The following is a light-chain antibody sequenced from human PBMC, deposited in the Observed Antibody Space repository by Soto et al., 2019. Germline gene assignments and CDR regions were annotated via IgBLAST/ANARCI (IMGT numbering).Light chain of an antibody. CDR3: HQYGSSPT. V-gene: IGKV3-20*01. J-gene: IGKJ2*01. CDR1: QSVTSNY. CDR2: GAS. Sequence: EIVLTQSPGTLSLSPGERATLSCRASQSVTSNYLAWYQQKPGQAPRVLIYGASNRATGIPDRFSGSGSGTDFTLTISRLEPEDFAVYYCHQYGSSPTFGQWTKLEI.